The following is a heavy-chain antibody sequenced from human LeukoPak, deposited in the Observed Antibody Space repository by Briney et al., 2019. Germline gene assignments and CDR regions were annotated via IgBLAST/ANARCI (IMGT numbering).Heavy chain of an antibody. V-gene: IGHV6-1*01. Sequence: SQTLSLTCAISGDSVSSNSAAWNWIRQSPSRGLEWLGRTYYRSKWYNDYAVSVKSRITINPDTSKNQFSLQLNSVTPEDTAVYYCARDSPALNTWELRVSSGWFDPWGQGTLVTVSS. CDR1: GDSVSSNSAA. CDR2: TYYRSKWYN. J-gene: IGHJ5*02. D-gene: IGHD1-26*01. CDR3: ARDSPALNTWELRVSSGWFDP.